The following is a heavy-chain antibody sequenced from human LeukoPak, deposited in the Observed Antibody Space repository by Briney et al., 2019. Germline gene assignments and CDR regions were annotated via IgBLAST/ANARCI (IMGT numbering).Heavy chain of an antibody. CDR2: ISNDGSRK. CDR3: ARDRAWNYFDY. Sequence: GRSLRLSCATSGFTFSRHGMHWGRQAPGKGLEWVAIISNDGSRKYYAHSVEGRFTISRDNSKNTLYLQMDSLRAEDTAVYYCARDRAWNYFDYWGRGTLVTVSS. V-gene: IGHV3-30*03. CDR1: GFTFSRHG. J-gene: IGHJ4*02. D-gene: IGHD3-3*01.